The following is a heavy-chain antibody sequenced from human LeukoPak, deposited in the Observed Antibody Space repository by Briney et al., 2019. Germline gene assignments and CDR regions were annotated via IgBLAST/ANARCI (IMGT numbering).Heavy chain of an antibody. V-gene: IGHV1-2*02. D-gene: IGHD4/OR15-4a*01. CDR2: INPHSGVT. J-gene: IGHJ4*02. CDR1: GFTFSGYY. CDR3: VREGNEVLTKNFGH. Sequence: ASVKVSCKASGFTFSGYYIHWVRQAPGQGLEWMGYINPHSGVTSFPQKFQGRVTLSTDTSISAAYMELSSLISDDTAMYYCVREGNEVLTKNFGHWGQGALVTVSS.